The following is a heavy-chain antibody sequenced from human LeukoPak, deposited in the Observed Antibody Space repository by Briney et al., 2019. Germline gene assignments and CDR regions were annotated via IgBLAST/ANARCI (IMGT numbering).Heavy chain of an antibody. J-gene: IGHJ5*02. CDR1: GFTFSSYA. Sequence: GRSLRLSCAASGFTFSSYAMHWVRQAPGKGLEWVAVISYDGSNKYYADSVKGRFTISRDNSKNTLYLQMNSLRAEDTAVYYCARDRYCSSTSCYNWFDPWGQGTLVTASS. CDR2: ISYDGSNK. V-gene: IGHV3-30-3*01. D-gene: IGHD2-2*01. CDR3: ARDRYCSSTSCYNWFDP.